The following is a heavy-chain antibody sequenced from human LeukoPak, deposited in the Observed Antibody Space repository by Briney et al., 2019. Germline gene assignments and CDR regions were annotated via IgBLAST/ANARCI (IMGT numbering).Heavy chain of an antibody. V-gene: IGHV3-7*01. CDR3: ARSAAGLDY. J-gene: IGHJ4*02. CDR2: IKPDGSEK. CDR1: GFTFSNSW. Sequence: GGSLRLSCPAPGFTFSNSWMAWVRQAPGKGLEWVANIKPDGSEKYYVDSVKGRFTISKDNAKNSLYLQMNSLRVEDTAMYYCARSAAGLDYWGQGTLVTVSS. D-gene: IGHD6-25*01.